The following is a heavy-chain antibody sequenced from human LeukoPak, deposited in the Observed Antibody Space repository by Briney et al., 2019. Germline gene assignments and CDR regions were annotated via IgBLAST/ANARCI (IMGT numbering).Heavy chain of an antibody. J-gene: IGHJ1*01. CDR1: GFTFSSYA. CDR3: AKDLGWGSGHYPEYFQH. V-gene: IGHV3-23*01. CDR2: ISGSGCST. Sequence: GGSLRLSCAASGFTFSSYAMSWVRQAPGKGLEWVSAISGSGCSTYYAESVKGRFTISRDNSKNTLYLQMNRLRDEDTAVYYCAKDLGWGSGHYPEYFQHWGQGTLVTVSS. D-gene: IGHD3-22*01.